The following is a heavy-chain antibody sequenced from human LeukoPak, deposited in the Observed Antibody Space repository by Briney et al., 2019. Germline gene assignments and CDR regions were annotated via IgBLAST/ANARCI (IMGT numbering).Heavy chain of an antibody. D-gene: IGHD4/OR15-4a*01. Sequence: PGGSLRLSCAASGFTFSNYAMSWVRQAPGEGLEWVSSIGGSGGGTFYADSVKGRFTISRDNSKNTLYLQMNSLRAEDTAVYYCARLDYYYFDYWGQGTLVTVSS. CDR1: GFTFSNYA. CDR2: IGGSGGGT. J-gene: IGHJ4*02. CDR3: ARLDYYYFDY. V-gene: IGHV3-23*01.